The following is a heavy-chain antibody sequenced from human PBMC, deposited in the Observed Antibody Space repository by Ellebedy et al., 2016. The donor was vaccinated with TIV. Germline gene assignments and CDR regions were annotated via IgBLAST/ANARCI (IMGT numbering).Heavy chain of an antibody. CDR3: AKDRASVVIAFFDY. CDR2: ISYDGANK. J-gene: IGHJ4*02. D-gene: IGHD2-21*01. Sequence: GGSLRLXXAASGFTFSSYTMHWVRQAPGMGLEWVAVISYDGANKYYADSVKGRFTISRDNAKNSLYLQMNSLRAEDTAVYYCAKDRASVVIAFFDYWGQGTLVTVSS. V-gene: IGHV3-30*04. CDR1: GFTFSSYT.